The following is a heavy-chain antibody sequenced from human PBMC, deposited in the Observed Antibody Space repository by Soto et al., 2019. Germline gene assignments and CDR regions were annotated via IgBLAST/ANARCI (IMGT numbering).Heavy chain of an antibody. J-gene: IGHJ6*02. V-gene: IGHV4-4*02. Sequence: SETLSLTCAFSAVSISSRNWLTWVRQSPGKGLEWIGEIHHSGSTNYNPSLKSRVTISVDNSKNQFSLKLTSVTAADTAVYYCARTSYYDSSGYYGMDVWGQGTTVTVSS. CDR3: ARTSYYDSSGYYGMDV. CDR1: AVSISSRNW. D-gene: IGHD3-22*01. CDR2: IHHSGST.